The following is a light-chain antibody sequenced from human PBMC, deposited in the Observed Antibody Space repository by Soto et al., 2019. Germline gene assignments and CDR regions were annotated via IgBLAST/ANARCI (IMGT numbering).Light chain of an antibody. CDR2: DNN. CDR1: TSNIGDNY. V-gene: IGLV1-51*01. J-gene: IGLJ2*01. CDR3: ATWDSSLTAGV. Sequence: QSVLTQPPSVSAAPGQKVTISCSGSTSNIGDNYISWYRHLPGTAPKLLIYDNNKRPSGIPDRFSGSKSGTSATLGITGLQTGDEADYYCATWDSSLTAGVFGGGTKLTVL.